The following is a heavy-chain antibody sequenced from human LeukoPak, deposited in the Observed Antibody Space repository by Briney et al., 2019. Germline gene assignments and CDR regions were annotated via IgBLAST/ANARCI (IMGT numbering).Heavy chain of an antibody. CDR2: IYYSGST. Sequence: SETLSLTCTVSGGSISSYYWGWIRQPPGKGLEWIGSIYYSGSTYYNPSLKSRVTISVDTSKNQFSLKLSSVTAADTAVYYCARGRFAPRPLWFGESNQNWFDPWGQGTLVTVSS. V-gene: IGHV4-39*07. J-gene: IGHJ5*02. D-gene: IGHD3-10*01. CDR1: GGSISSYY. CDR3: ARGRFAPRPLWFGESNQNWFDP.